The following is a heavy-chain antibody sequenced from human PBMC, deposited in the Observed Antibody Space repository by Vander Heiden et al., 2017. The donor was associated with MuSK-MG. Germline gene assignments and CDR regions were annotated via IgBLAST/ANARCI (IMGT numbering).Heavy chain of an antibody. J-gene: IGHJ4*02. CDR1: GGTFSSYA. CDR2: IIPILGIA. Sequence: QVQLVQSGAEVKKPGSSVKVSCKASGGTFSSYAISWVRQAPGQGLEWMGGIIPILGIANYAQKFQGRVTITADKSTSTAYMELSSLRSEDTAVYYCATATLPDSSSWTYYFDYWGQGTLVTVSS. D-gene: IGHD6-13*01. CDR3: ATATLPDSSSWTYYFDY. V-gene: IGHV1-69*10.